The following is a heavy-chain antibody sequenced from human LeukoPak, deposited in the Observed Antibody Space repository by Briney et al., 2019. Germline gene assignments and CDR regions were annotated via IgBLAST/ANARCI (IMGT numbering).Heavy chain of an antibody. CDR1: GYTFTDNY. V-gene: IGHV1-2*06. CDR3: ARGTQHRH. CDR2: IDPYSGGT. J-gene: IGHJ4*02. Sequence: ASVKVSCMASGYTFTDNYIHWVRQAPGQGLKWMGRIDPYSGGTSYAQKFQGRVTMTRDTSISTAYMELSSLRSEDTAVYYCARGTQHRHWGQGTLVTVSS.